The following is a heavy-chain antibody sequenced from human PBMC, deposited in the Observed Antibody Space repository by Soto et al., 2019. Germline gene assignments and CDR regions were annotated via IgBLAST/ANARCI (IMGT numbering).Heavy chain of an antibody. CDR1: GFTFSSYA. Sequence: EVQLLESGGGLVQPGGSLRLSCAASGFTFSSYAMSWVRQAPGKGLEWVSAISGSGGSTYYADSVKGRFTISRDNSKNTLDLQMNSLRAEDTAVYYCAKDFDYGGNSGYFDYWGQGTLVTVSS. CDR3: AKDFDYGGNSGYFDY. CDR2: ISGSGGST. J-gene: IGHJ4*02. V-gene: IGHV3-23*01. D-gene: IGHD4-17*01.